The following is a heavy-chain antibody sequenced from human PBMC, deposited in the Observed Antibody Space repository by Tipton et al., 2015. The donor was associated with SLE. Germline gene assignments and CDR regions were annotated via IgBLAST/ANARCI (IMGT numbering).Heavy chain of an antibody. CDR3: ARYRLLHYYGMDV. CDR2: IYYSGST. D-gene: IGHD2-21*01. Sequence: TLSLTCTVSGGSISSYYWSWIRQPPGKGLEWIGYIYYSGSTNYNPSLKSRVTISVDTSKNQFSLKLSSVTAADTAVYYCARYRLLHYYGMDVWGQGTTVTVSS. J-gene: IGHJ6*02. V-gene: IGHV4-59*12. CDR1: GGSISSYY.